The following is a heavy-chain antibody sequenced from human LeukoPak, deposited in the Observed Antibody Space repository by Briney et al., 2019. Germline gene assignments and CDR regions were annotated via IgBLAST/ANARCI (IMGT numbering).Heavy chain of an antibody. Sequence: GGSLRLSCVASGFTFSSRGMHWVRQAPGKGLEWVAVIWYDGSHRYYPDSVKGRFTISRDNSKNTLFLQMDSLRVDDTAVYYCVRDNAAADGALDYWGQGSLVTVSS. D-gene: IGHD5-24*01. CDR1: GFTFSSRG. CDR2: IWYDGSHR. J-gene: IGHJ4*02. CDR3: VRDNAAADGALDY. V-gene: IGHV3-33*01.